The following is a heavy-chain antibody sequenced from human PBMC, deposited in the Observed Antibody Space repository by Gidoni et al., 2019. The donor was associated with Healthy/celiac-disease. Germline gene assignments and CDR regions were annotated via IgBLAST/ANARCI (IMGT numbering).Heavy chain of an antibody. D-gene: IGHD2-2*01. CDR3: AKDLVVVPAANSYFDY. Sequence: QVQLVESGGGVVQPGRSLRLSCAASGFTFSSYVMHWVRQAPGKGLEWVAVISYDGSNKYYADSVKGRFTISRDNSKNTLYLQMNSLRAEDTAVYYCAKDLVVVPAANSYFDYWGQGTLVTVSS. V-gene: IGHV3-30*18. CDR1: GFTFSSYV. CDR2: ISYDGSNK. J-gene: IGHJ4*02.